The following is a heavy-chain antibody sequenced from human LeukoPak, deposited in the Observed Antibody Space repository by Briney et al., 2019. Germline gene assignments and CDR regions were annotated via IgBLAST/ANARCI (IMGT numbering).Heavy chain of an antibody. D-gene: IGHD3-10*01. Sequence: GGSLRLSCAASGFTFSNYAMSWVRQAPGKGLVWVSRINTDGSTINYAGSVKGRFTISRDDAKNTLYLQMNDLRAEDTAVYYCARAGSFRFGYWGQGTLVTVSS. CDR1: GFTFSNYA. CDR3: ARAGSFRFGY. J-gene: IGHJ4*02. V-gene: IGHV3-74*01. CDR2: INTDGSTI.